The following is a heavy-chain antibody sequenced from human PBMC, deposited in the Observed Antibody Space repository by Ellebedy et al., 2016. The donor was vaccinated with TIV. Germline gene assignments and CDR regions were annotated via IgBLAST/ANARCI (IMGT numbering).Heavy chain of an antibody. CDR1: GFTFSNYW. J-gene: IGHJ4*02. D-gene: IGHD6-19*01. Sequence: GGSLRLXXTASGFTFSNYWMHWVRQVPGKGLVWVSSISSDGSTTGYADSVKGRFTISRDNAKNSLYLQLSSLRADDTAVYYCARGWGHFDSWGLGTLVTVSS. V-gene: IGHV3-74*01. CDR2: ISSDGSTT. CDR3: ARGWGHFDS.